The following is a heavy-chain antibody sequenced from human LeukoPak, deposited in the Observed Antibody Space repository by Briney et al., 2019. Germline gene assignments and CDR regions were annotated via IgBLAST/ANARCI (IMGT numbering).Heavy chain of an antibody. CDR2: IKQDGSEK. CDR3: ARVGQSSSSYWGSEVY. D-gene: IGHD6-6*01. J-gene: IGHJ4*02. Sequence: PGGSLRLSCAASGFTFSSYWMSWVRQAPGKGLEWVANIKQDGSEKYYVDSVKGRFTISRDNAKNSLYLQMNSLRAEDTAVYYCARVGQSSSSYWGSEVYWGQGTLVTVSS. CDR1: GFTFSSYW. V-gene: IGHV3-7*01.